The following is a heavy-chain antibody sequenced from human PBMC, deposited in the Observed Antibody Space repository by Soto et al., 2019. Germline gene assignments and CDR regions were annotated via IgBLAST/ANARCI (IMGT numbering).Heavy chain of an antibody. CDR3: AKDRGYSGYDSLDY. CDR1: GFTFSSYS. D-gene: IGHD5-12*01. CDR2: ISYDGSNK. V-gene: IGHV3-30*18. J-gene: IGHJ4*01. Sequence: GGSLRLSCAASGFTFSSYSIHWVRQAPCKGLEWVAVISYDGSNKFYGDSVKGRFTFSRDNSKNTLYLQMNSLRADDTAVYYCAKDRGYSGYDSLDYWGHETL.